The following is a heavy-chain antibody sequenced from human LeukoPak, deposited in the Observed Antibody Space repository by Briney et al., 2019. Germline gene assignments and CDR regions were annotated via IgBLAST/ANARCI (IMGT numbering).Heavy chain of an antibody. CDR2: INHSGST. D-gene: IGHD3-22*01. CDR1: GGSISSSSYS. V-gene: IGHV4-39*07. J-gene: IGHJ4*02. CDR3: ARGVSMGYYYDSSGSENFDY. Sequence: SETLSLTCTVSGGSISSSSYSWGWIRQPPGKGLEWIGEINHSGSTNYNPSLKSRVTISVDTSKNQFSLKLSSVAAADTAVYYCARGVSMGYYYDSSGSENFDYWGQGTLVTVSS.